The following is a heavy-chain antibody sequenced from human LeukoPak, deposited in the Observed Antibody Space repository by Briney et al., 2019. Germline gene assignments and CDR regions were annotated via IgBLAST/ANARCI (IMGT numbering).Heavy chain of an antibody. J-gene: IGHJ3*02. CDR1: GGSFSGYY. Sequence: PSETLSLTCAVYGGSFSGYYWSWIRQPPGKGLEWIGEINHSGSTNYNPSLKSRVTISVDTSKNQFSLKLSSVTAADTAVYYCARRRRRYSSLGDAFDIWGQRTMVPVPS. V-gene: IGHV4-34*01. CDR3: ARRRRRYSSLGDAFDI. D-gene: IGHD5-18*01. CDR2: INHSGST.